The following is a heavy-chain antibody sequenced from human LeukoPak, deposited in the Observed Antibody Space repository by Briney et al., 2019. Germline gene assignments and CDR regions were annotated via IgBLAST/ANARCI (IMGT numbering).Heavy chain of an antibody. J-gene: IGHJ4*02. V-gene: IGHV1-18*04. CDR3: ARMGLRRSIQADIIDY. CDR2: ISAYNGNT. CDR1: GYTFTGYY. D-gene: IGHD5-12*01. Sequence: ASVKVSCKASGYTFTGYYMHWVRQAPGQGLEWMGWISAYNGNTNYAQKLQGRVTMTTDTSTSTAYMELRSLRSDDTAVYYCARMGLRRSIQADIIDYWGQGTLVTVSS.